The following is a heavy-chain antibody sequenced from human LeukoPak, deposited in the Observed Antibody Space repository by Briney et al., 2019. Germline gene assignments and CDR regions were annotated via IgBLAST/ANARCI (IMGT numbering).Heavy chain of an antibody. CDR3: ARGSEYYDSSAPDAFDI. CDR2: INPSGGST. Sequence: ASVKVSCKASGYTFTSYYMHWVRQAPGQGLEWMGIINPSGGSTSYAQKFQGRVTMTRDTSTSTVYVELSSLRSEDTAVYYCARGSEYYDSSAPDAFDIWGQGTMVTVSS. V-gene: IGHV1-46*01. J-gene: IGHJ3*02. D-gene: IGHD3-22*01. CDR1: GYTFTSYY.